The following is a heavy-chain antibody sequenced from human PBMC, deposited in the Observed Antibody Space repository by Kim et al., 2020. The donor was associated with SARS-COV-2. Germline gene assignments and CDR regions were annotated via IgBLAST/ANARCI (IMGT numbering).Heavy chain of an antibody. V-gene: IGHV3-7*01. Sequence: GGSLRLSCAASGFTFSSYWMSWVRQAPGKGLEWVANIKQDGSEKYYVDSVKGRFTISRDNAKNSLYLQMNSLRAEDTAVYYCARDSSSWYRARPSDNWFDPWGQGTLVTVSS. D-gene: IGHD6-13*01. CDR2: IKQDGSEK. CDR3: ARDSSSWYRARPSDNWFDP. J-gene: IGHJ5*02. CDR1: GFTFSSYW.